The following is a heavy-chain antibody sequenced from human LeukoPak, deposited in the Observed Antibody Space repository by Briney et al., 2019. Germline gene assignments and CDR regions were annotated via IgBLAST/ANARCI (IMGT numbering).Heavy chain of an antibody. CDR1: GGSIISSTYF. V-gene: IGHV4-39*01. Sequence: PSETLSLICIVSGGSIISSTYFWGRIRQPPGKGLEWIGSVYYSGATYYNPSLKSRVTISADTSKNQFSLKLTSVTAADTAVYYCASLTYSARDYWGQGTLVTVSS. D-gene: IGHD3-16*01. CDR3: ASLTYSARDY. J-gene: IGHJ4*02. CDR2: VYYSGAT.